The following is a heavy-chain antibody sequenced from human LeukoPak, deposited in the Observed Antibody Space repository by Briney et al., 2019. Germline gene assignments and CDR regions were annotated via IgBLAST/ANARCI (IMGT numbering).Heavy chain of an antibody. CDR2: IGTAGYT. CDR1: GFTFSTYD. J-gene: IGHJ3*02. Sequence: GGSLRLSCAASGFTFSTYDMHWVRQVPGKGLEWVSGIGTAGYTYYADSIKGRFTFSRENSKNSLFLQMNGLRVGDTAVYYCARGSYCSGGVCSPVGAFDIWGQGTVVTVSS. CDR3: ARGSYCSGGVCSPVGAFDI. V-gene: IGHV3-13*01. D-gene: IGHD2-21*02.